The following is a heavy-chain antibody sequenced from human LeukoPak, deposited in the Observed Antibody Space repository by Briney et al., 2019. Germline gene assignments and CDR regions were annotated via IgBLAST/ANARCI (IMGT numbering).Heavy chain of an antibody. D-gene: IGHD2-21*02. V-gene: IGHV1-69*01. Sequence: SVKVSCKASGGTFSSYAISWVRQAPGQGLEWMGGIISIFGTANYAQKFQGRVTITADESTSTAYMELSSLRSEDTAVYYCARGPYCGGDCYQNYFDYWGQGTLVTVSS. CDR2: IISIFGTA. CDR1: GGTFSSYA. J-gene: IGHJ4*02. CDR3: ARGPYCGGDCYQNYFDY.